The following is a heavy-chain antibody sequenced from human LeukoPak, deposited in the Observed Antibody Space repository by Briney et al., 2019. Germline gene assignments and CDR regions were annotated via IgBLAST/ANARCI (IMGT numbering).Heavy chain of an antibody. J-gene: IGHJ4*02. CDR3: ARDVAVAGYNWNDRAY. D-gene: IGHD1-1*01. CDR1: GYTFTSYG. V-gene: IGHV1-18*01. CDR2: ISAYNGNT. Sequence: ASVKVSCKASGYTFTSYGISWVRRAPGQGLEWMGWISAYNGNTNYAQKLQGRVTMTTDTSTSTAYMELRSLRSDDTAVYYCARDVAVAGYNWNDRAYWGQGTLVTVSS.